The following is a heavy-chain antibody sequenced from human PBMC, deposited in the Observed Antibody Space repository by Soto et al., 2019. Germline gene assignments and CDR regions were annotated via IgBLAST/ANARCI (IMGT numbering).Heavy chain of an antibody. J-gene: IGHJ4*02. CDR2: ISGSGGST. CDR3: SKDLRYCSCGSCYRGPFDY. Sequence: GGSLRLSCAASGFTFSSYAMSWVRQAPGKGLEWVSAISGSGGSTYYADSVKGRFTISRDNSKNTLYLQMNSLRAEDTAVYYCSKDLRYCSCGSCYRGPFDYWGQGTLVTVSS. CDR1: GFTFSSYA. D-gene: IGHD2-15*01. V-gene: IGHV3-23*01.